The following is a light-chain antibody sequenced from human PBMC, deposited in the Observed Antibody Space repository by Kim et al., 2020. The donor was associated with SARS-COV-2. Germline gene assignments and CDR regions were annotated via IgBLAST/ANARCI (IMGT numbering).Light chain of an antibody. CDR1: SLRTYY. Sequence: LGQTVRITCQGDSLRTYYASWYQQKPAQAPVLVIYGKNNRPSGIPDRFSGSNSGNTASLTITGAQAEDESDYYCNSRDSSGNHVVFGGGTQLTVL. V-gene: IGLV3-19*01. CDR2: GKN. CDR3: NSRDSSGNHVV. J-gene: IGLJ2*01.